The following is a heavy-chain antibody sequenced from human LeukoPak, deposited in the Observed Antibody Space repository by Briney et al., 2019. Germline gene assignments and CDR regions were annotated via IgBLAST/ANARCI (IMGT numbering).Heavy chain of an antibody. CDR3: ARGTAYYYDSSGYSPPYYFDY. CDR2: IDYSGSP. J-gene: IGHJ4*02. Sequence: SETLSLTCTVSGGSISSYYWSWIRQPPGKGLEWIGYIDYSGSPKYNPSLKSRVTISVDTSKNQFSLKLSSVTAADTAVYYCARGTAYYYDSSGYSPPYYFDYWGQGTLVTVSS. D-gene: IGHD3-22*01. V-gene: IGHV4-59*08. CDR1: GGSISSYY.